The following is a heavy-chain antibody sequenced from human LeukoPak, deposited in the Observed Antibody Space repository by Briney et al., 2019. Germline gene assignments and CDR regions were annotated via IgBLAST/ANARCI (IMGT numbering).Heavy chain of an antibody. CDR1: GFTFSSYG. J-gene: IGHJ4*02. D-gene: IGHD6-6*01. V-gene: IGHV3-30*18. CDR2: ISYDGSNK. Sequence: GGSLRLSCAASGFTFSSYGMHWVRQAPGKGLEWVAVISYDGSNKYYADSVKGRFTISRDNSKNTLYLQMNSLRAEDTAVYYCAKLEGYSSSVGDSWGREPRVT. CDR3: AKLEGYSSSVGDS.